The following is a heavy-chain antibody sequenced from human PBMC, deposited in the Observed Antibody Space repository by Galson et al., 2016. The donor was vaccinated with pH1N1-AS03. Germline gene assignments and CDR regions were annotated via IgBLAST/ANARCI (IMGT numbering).Heavy chain of an antibody. Sequence: TFSDYYMSWIRQAPGKGLEWVSCITSSDSTGTTIYYADSVKGRFTISRDNAKNSLYLQMNSLRAEDTAIYYCARGWYDFWSGYLVDPFDYWGQGALVTVSS. CDR2: ITSSDSTGTTI. D-gene: IGHD3-3*01. CDR3: ARGWYDFWSGYLVDPFDY. V-gene: IGHV3-11*01. CDR1: TFSDYY. J-gene: IGHJ4*02.